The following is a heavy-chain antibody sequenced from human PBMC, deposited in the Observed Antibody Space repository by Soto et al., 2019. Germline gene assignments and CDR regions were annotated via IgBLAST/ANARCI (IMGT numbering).Heavy chain of an antibody. CDR3: ARQYDILTGYYLEVGY. CDR1: GYTFTSYG. CDR2: ISAYSGNT. Sequence: QVQLVQSGAEVKKPGASVKVSCKASGYTFTSYGISWVRQAPGQGLEWMGWISAYSGNTNYAQKLQGRVTMTTDTSTSTAYMELRSLKADDTAVYYCARQYDILTGYYLEVGYWGQGTLVTVSS. V-gene: IGHV1-18*01. D-gene: IGHD3-9*01. J-gene: IGHJ4*02.